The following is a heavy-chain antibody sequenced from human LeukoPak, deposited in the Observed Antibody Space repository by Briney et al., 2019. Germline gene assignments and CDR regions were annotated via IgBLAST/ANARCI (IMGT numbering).Heavy chain of an antibody. CDR2: INHDGSER. CDR3: ARGGYSYGNFDY. J-gene: IGHJ4*02. D-gene: IGHD5-18*01. Sequence: PGGSLRLSCAASGFTFSSYWMTWVRQAPGKGLEWVANINHDGSERYYAASVKGRFTISRDNAKNSLYLEMNSLRVEDTSVYSCARGGYSYGNFDYWGQGTLVTVSS. V-gene: IGHV3-7*03. CDR1: GFTFSSYW.